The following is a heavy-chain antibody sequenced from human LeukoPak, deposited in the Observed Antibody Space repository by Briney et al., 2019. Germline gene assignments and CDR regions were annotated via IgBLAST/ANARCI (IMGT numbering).Heavy chain of an antibody. V-gene: IGHV3-23*01. J-gene: IGHJ4*02. CDR2: ISGSGGST. CDR3: AKSSYYDASGYYREYYFDY. CDR1: GFSFSNYA. Sequence: PGGSLRLSCVPSGFSFSNYAMSWVRQAPGKGLGWVSSISGSGGSTHYADSVKGRFTISRDKTKNTLYLQMNSLRAEDTAVYYCAKSSYYDASGYYREYYFDYWGQGTLVTVSS. D-gene: IGHD3-22*01.